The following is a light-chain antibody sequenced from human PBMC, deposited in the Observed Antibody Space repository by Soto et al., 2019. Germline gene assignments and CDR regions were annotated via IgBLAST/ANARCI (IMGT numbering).Light chain of an antibody. V-gene: IGKV1-33*01. CDR2: DAS. CDR3: QQYDNLPYT. CDR1: QDIRNY. J-gene: IGKJ2*01. Sequence: DIQMPQSPSSLSASVGDRVTITCQARQDIRNYLNWYQQKPGKAPKLLIYDASNLETGVPSRFSGSGSGTDFTFTISSLQPEDSATYYCQQYDNLPYTFGQGTKLEIK.